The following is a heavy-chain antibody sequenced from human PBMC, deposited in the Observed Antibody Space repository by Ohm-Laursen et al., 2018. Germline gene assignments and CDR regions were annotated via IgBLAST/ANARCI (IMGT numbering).Heavy chain of an antibody. CDR1: GDSLRDYY. J-gene: IGHJ4*02. CDR2: ISYSEST. V-gene: IGHV4-59*01. CDR3: AGDKLAVDY. Sequence: GTLSLTCTVSGDSLRDYYWNWIRQPPGKGLEWIGSISYSESTNYNPSLKSRVTISVDTSKNQFSLKLTSVTAADTAIYYCAGDKLAVDYWGQGTLVTVSS.